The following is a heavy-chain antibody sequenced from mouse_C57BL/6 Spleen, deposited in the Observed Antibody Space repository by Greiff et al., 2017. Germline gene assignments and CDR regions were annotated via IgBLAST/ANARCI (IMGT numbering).Heavy chain of an antibody. V-gene: IGHV1-69*01. D-gene: IGHD2-4*01. J-gene: IGHJ4*01. CDR2: IDPSDSYT. CDR1: GYTFTSYW. Sequence: VQLQQPGAELVMPGASVKLSCKASGYTFTSYWMHWVKQRPGQGLEWIGEIDPSDSYTNYNQKFKGKSTLTVDKSSSTAYMQLSSLTSADSAVYYCARGATMNGRGYYYAMDYWGQGTSVTVSS. CDR3: ARGATMNGRGYYYAMDY.